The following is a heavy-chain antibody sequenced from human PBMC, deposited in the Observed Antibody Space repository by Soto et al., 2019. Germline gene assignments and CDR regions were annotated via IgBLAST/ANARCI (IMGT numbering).Heavy chain of an antibody. Sequence: QVQLVQSGAEVKKPGASVKVSCKASGYTFTSYGISWVRQAPGQGLEWMGWISAYNGNTNYAQKLQGRVTMTTDTSTSTANMERRSLRSDDTAVYYCARDRKNYYDSSGKLNWFDPWGQGTLVTVSS. J-gene: IGHJ5*02. CDR2: ISAYNGNT. CDR1: GYTFTSYG. V-gene: IGHV1-18*01. CDR3: ARDRKNYYDSSGKLNWFDP. D-gene: IGHD3-22*01.